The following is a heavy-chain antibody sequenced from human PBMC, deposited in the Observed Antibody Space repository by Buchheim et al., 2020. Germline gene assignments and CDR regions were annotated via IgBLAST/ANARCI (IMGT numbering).Heavy chain of an antibody. D-gene: IGHD5-12*01. V-gene: IGHV5-51*03. CDR2: IYPVDSEG. J-gene: IGHJ4*02. CDR1: GYTFTSHW. Sequence: EVHLEQSGAEVKKPGESLQISCKASGYTFTSHWIGWVRQMPGKGLEWMGIIYPVDSEGRYSPSFQGQVTVSADKSISTAYLQWSSLKASDTAMYYCAKGGDSGYDYFDHWGQGTL. CDR3: AKGGDSGYDYFDH.